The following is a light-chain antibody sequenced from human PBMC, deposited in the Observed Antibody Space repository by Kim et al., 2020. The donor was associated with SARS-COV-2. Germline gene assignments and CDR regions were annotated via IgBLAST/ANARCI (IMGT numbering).Light chain of an antibody. CDR2: SNN. J-gene: IGLJ2*01. Sequence: QRCTISCSGSASNIGNNTVNWYQQLPGTAPKLLIYSNNQRPSGVPDRFSGSKSGTSASLAISGLQSEDEADYYCAAWDDSLNGVVFGGGTQLTV. V-gene: IGLV1-44*01. CDR1: ASNIGNNT. CDR3: AAWDDSLNGVV.